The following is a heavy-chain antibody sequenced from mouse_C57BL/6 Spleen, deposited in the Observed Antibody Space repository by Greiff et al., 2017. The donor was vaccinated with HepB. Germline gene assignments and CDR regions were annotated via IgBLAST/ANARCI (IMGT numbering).Heavy chain of an antibody. V-gene: IGHV6-6*01. CDR3: TRPSPFTGVYFDY. CDR1: GFTFSDAW. Sequence: EVKVEESGGGLVQPGGSMKLSCAASGFTFSDAWMDWVRQSPEKGLEWVAEIRNKANNHATYYAESVKGRFTISRDDSKSSVYLQMNSLRAEDTGIYYCTRPSPFTGVYFDYWGQGTTLTVSS. J-gene: IGHJ2*01. D-gene: IGHD4-1*01. CDR2: IRNKANNHAT.